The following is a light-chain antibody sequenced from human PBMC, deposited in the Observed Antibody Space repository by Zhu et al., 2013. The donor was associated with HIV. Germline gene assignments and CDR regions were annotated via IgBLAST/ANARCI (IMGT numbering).Light chain of an antibody. CDR2: EVS. CDR3: SSFAASGV. J-gene: IGLJ3*02. V-gene: IGLV2-8*01. CDR1: RSDIGSYNY. Sequence: QSALTQPPSASGSPGQSVTISCTGTRSDIGSYNYVAWYQQHPGKAPKLVIYEVSKRPSGVPDRFSGSKSGNTASLTVSGLQAEDEADYYCSSFAASGVFGGGTRLTVL.